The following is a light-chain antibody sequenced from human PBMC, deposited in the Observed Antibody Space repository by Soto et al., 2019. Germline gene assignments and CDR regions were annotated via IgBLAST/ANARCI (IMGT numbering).Light chain of an antibody. CDR1: QSINSN. V-gene: IGKV3-20*01. CDR3: QQYSDLPMT. CDR2: GAS. Sequence: VMTQSPATLSVSPGERATLSCTASQSINSNLAWYQQRPGQAPRLLIYGASRRATGIPDRFSGSASGTDFTLTISRLEPEDFAVYFCQQYSDLPMTFGQGTRLEIK. J-gene: IGKJ5*01.